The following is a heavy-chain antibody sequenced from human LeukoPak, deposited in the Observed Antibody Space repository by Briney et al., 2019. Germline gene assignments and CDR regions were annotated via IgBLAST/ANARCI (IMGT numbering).Heavy chain of an antibody. D-gene: IGHD2-15*01. CDR2: IYYSGST. V-gene: IGHV4-59*08. Sequence: PSETLPLTCTVSGGSISSYYWSWIRQPPGKGLEWIGYIYYSGSTNYNPSLKSRVTISVDTSKNQFSLKLSSVTAADTAVYYCAGKNRYCSGGSCSLDIWGQGTMVTVSS. J-gene: IGHJ3*02. CDR1: GGSISSYY. CDR3: AGKNRYCSGGSCSLDI.